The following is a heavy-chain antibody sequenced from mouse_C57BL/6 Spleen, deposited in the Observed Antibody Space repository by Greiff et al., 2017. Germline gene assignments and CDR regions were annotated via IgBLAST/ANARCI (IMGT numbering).Heavy chain of an antibody. V-gene: IGHV1-61*01. CDR1: GYTFTSYW. J-gene: IGHJ2*01. D-gene: IGHD1-1*02. CDR3: AREGYYALDY. CDR2: IYPSDSET. Sequence: VQLQQSGAELVRPGSSVKLSCKASGYTFTSYWMDWVKQRPGQGLEWIGNIYPSDSETHYNQKFKDKATLTVDKSSSTAYMQLSSLTSEDSAVYYCAREGYYALDYWGQGTTLTVSS.